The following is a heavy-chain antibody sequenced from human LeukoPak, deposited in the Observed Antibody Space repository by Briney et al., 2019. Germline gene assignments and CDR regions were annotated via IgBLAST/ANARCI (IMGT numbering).Heavy chain of an antibody. CDR2: VYYTGNT. J-gene: IGHJ4*02. Sequence: SETLSLTCTVSGASISDNYWSWIRQPPGKGLEWIGYVYYTGNTNYNPSLKSRVTISVDTSKNQFSLELSSVTAADTAVYYCARQYSSALGSDFDYWGQGTLVTVSS. CDR1: GASISDNY. D-gene: IGHD6-25*01. V-gene: IGHV4-59*01. CDR3: ARQYSSALGSDFDY.